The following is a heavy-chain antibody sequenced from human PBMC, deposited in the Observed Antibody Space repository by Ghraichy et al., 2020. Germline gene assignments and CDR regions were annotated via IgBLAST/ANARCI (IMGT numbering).Heavy chain of an antibody. J-gene: IGHJ4*02. CDR2: ISGSGGST. CDR1: GFTFSNYA. Sequence: GGSLRLSCAASGFTFSNYAMRWVRQAPGKGLEWVSAISGSGGSTYYADSVKGRFTISRDNSKNTLYLQMNSLRAEDTAVYYCAKSPPRSSGWYFDFRRGQGTLVTVSS. V-gene: IGHV3-23*01. CDR3: AKSPPRSSGWYFDFR. D-gene: IGHD6-19*01.